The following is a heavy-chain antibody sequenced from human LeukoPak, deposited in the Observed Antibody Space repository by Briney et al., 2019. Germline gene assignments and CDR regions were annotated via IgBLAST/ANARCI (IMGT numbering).Heavy chain of an antibody. J-gene: IGHJ3*02. CDR1: GFTFSSYD. CDR2: IWYDGSNK. V-gene: IGHV3-33*01. Sequence: PGGSLRLSCAASGFTFSSYDTHWVRQAPGKGLEWVALIWYDGSNKNYADSVKGRFTISRDNSKNTLFLQMNSLRAKDTAVYYCAREASDAFDIWGQGTMVTVSS. CDR3: AREASDAFDI.